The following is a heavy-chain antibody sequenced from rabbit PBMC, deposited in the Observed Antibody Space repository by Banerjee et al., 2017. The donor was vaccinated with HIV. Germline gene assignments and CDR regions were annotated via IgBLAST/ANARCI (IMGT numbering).Heavy chain of an antibody. V-gene: IGHV1S45*01. CDR1: GFSFSDIYW. Sequence: QEQLEESGGDLVKPEGSLTLTCTASGFSFSDIYWICWVRQAPGKGLEWIGCIYTGDGSTYYASWAKGRFTVSKTSSTTVTVQMTSLTAADTATYFCARVEYAGYAGYGYFDLWGPGTLVTVS. D-gene: IGHD8-1*01. CDR2: IYTGDGST. CDR3: ARVEYAGYAGYGYFDL. J-gene: IGHJ4*01.